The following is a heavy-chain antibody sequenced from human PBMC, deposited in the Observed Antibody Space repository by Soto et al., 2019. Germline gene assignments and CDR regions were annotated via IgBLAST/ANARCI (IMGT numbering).Heavy chain of an antibody. J-gene: IGHJ4*02. V-gene: IGHV4-59*01. CDR1: GGSISSYY. CDR2: IYYSGST. CDR3: ARVSLGYCSGGSCYDY. Sequence: SETLSLTCTVSGGSISSYYWSWIRQPPGKGLEWIGYIYYSGSTNYNPSLKSRVTISVDTSKNQFSLKLSSVTAADTAVYYCARVSLGYCSGGSCYDYWGQGTLVTVSS. D-gene: IGHD2-15*01.